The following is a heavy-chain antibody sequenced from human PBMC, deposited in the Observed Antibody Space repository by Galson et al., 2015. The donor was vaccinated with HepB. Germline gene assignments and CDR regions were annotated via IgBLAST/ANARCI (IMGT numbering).Heavy chain of an antibody. J-gene: IGHJ5*02. CDR3: ARAPRLLWFGELPQSWFDP. D-gene: IGHD3-10*01. V-gene: IGHV5-51*01. Sequence: QSGAEVKKPGESLKISCKGSGYSFTSYWIGWVRQMPGKGLEWMGIIYPGDSDTRYSPSFQGQVTISADKSISTAYLQWSSLKASDTAMYYCARAPRLLWFGELPQSWFDPWGQGTLVTVSS. CDR1: GYSFTSYW. CDR2: IYPGDSDT.